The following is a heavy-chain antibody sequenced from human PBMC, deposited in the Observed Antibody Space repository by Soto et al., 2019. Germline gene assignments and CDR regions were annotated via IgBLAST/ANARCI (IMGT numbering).Heavy chain of an antibody. Sequence: GGSLRLSCAASGFNLSSSAMNWVRQAPGKGLEWLSVISYDGSKKYYADSVKGRFTISRDDSKNTLYLQMHSLRADDTDVYYCTRDRCSSTSCYFRYWGQGTLVTVSS. CDR3: TRDRCSSTSCYFRY. V-gene: IGHV3-30-3*01. CDR2: ISYDGSKK. D-gene: IGHD2-2*01. J-gene: IGHJ4*02. CDR1: GFNLSSSA.